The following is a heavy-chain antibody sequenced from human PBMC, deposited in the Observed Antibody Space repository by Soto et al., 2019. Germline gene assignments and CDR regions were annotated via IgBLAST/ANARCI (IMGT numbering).Heavy chain of an antibody. D-gene: IGHD3-22*01. V-gene: IGHV3-30-3*01. J-gene: IGHJ6*02. CDR3: ARGGSDYYDIYYYYGMDV. Sequence: GGSLRLSCAASGFTFSSHAMHWVRQAPGKGLEWVAVISYDGSNKYYADSVKGRFTISRDNSKNTLYLQMNSLRAEDTAVYYCARGGSDYYDIYYYYGMDVWGQGTTVTVSS. CDR2: ISYDGSNK. CDR1: GFTFSSHA.